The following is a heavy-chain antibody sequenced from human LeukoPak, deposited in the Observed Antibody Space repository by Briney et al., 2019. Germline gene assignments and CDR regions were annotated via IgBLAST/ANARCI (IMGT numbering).Heavy chain of an antibody. Sequence: GGSLRLSCAASGFTFSSYEMNWVRQAPGKGLEWVSYISSSGSTIYYADSVKGRFSISRDNSKNTLYLQMNSLRAEDTAVYYCARGPSGYHNTGGQGTLVTVSS. J-gene: IGHJ4*02. V-gene: IGHV3-48*03. CDR3: ARGPSGYHNT. CDR1: GFTFSSYE. CDR2: ISSSGSTI. D-gene: IGHD5-12*01.